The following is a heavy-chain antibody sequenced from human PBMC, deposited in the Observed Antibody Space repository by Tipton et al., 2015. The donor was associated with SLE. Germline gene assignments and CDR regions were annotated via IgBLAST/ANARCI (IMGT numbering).Heavy chain of an antibody. CDR2: ISASAIKT. J-gene: IGHJ6*04. CDR1: GFTFSSYA. Sequence: SLRLSCAASGFTFSSYAMSWVRQAPGKGLEWVSLISASAIKTFYADSVKGRFTISRDNSKNTIYLQMNSLRAEDTAVYYCARDDYYDSSGWDVWGKGTTVTVSS. CDR3: ARDDYYDSSGWDV. V-gene: IGHV3-23*01. D-gene: IGHD3-22*01.